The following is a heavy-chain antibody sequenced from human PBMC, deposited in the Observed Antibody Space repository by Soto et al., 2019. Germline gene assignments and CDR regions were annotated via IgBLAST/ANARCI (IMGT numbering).Heavy chain of an antibody. Sequence: PSETLSLTCTVSGGSISSGGYYWSWIRQYPGKGLEWIGYIYYSGSTYYNPSLKSRVTISVDTSKNQFSLKLSSVTAADTAVYYCARVVTTGYYYYGMDVWGQGTTVTVSS. CDR2: IYYSGST. D-gene: IGHD4-17*01. CDR1: GGSISSGGYY. J-gene: IGHJ6*02. CDR3: ARVVTTGYYYYGMDV. V-gene: IGHV4-31*03.